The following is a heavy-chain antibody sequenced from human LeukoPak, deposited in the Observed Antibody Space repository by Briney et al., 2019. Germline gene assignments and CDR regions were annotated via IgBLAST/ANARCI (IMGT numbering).Heavy chain of an antibody. CDR1: GGTFSSYA. CDR2: IIPIFGTA. V-gene: IGHV1-69*13. D-gene: IGHD2-2*02. J-gene: IGHJ6*03. Sequence: ASVKVSCKASGGTFSSYAISWVRQAPGQGLEWMGGIIPIFGTANYAQKFQGRVTITADESTSTAYMELSSLRSEDTAVYYCARRGYCSSTSCYRDGHYYYYYMDVWGQGTMVTVSS. CDR3: ARRGYCSSTSCYRDGHYYYYYMDV.